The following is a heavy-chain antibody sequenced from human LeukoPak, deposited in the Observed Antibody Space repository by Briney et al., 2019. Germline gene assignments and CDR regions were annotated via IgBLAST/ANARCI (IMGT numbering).Heavy chain of an antibody. V-gene: IGHV1-69*13. CDR3: AKDKAARRPGYYYMDV. CDR1: GGTFSSYA. Sequence: SVKVSCKASGGTFSSYAISWVRQAPGQGLEWMGGIIPIFGTANYAQKFQGRVTITADESTSTAYMELSSLRAEDTAVYYCAKDKAARRPGYYYMDVWGKGTTVTVSS. CDR2: IIPIFGTA. J-gene: IGHJ6*03. D-gene: IGHD6-6*01.